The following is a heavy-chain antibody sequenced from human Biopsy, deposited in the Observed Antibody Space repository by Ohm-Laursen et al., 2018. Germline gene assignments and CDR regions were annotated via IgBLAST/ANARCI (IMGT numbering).Heavy chain of an antibody. CDR3: GRLNSGTYDASDL. J-gene: IGHJ3*01. CDR1: GFAFHLYE. D-gene: IGHD1-26*01. Sequence: GSLRLSCTASGFAFHLYEMNWVRQAPGKGMEWISYIYGGGSPMSYADSVKGRFTISRDNAQNSLYLHMNRLRAEDTAVYCCGRLNSGTYDASDLWGQGTMVIVSS. V-gene: IGHV3-48*03. CDR2: IYGGGSPM.